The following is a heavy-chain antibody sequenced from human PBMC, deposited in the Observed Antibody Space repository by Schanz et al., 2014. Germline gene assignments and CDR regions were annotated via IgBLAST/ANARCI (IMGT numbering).Heavy chain of an antibody. CDR2: INPSGGST. CDR1: GYTFTSYY. V-gene: IGHV1-46*01. CDR3: AMGLGDYDSWDSY. Sequence: QVQLVQSGAEVKKPGASVKVYCKASGYTFTSYYMHWVRQAPGQGLEWMGIINPSGGSTSYAQKFQGRVTMTRDTSTSTVYMELSRLRSEDTAVYYCAMGLGDYDSWDSYWGQGTLVTVSS. J-gene: IGHJ4*02. D-gene: IGHD4-17*01.